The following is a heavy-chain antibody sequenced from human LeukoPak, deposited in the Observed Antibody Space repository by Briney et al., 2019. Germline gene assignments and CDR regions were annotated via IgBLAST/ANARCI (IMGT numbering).Heavy chain of an antibody. D-gene: IGHD3-10*01. V-gene: IGHV1-18*01. Sequence: GASVKVSCKASGYTFTSYGISWVRQAPGQGLEWMGWISAYNGNTNYAQKLQGRVTMTTDTSTSTAYMELRSLRSDDTAVYYCAXAKXXXELXXXEYFQHWGQGTLVTV. CDR3: AXAKXXXELXXXEYFQH. CDR2: ISAYNGNT. J-gene: IGHJ1*01. CDR1: GYTFTSYG.